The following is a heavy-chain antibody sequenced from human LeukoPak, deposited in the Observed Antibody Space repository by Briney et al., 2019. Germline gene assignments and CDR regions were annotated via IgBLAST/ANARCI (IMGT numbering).Heavy chain of an antibody. J-gene: IGHJ3*02. CDR2: ISAYNGNT. Sequence: ASVKVSCKASGYTFTSYGISWVRQAPGQGLAWMGWISAYNGNTNYAQKLQGRVTMTTDTSTSTAYMELRSLRSDDTAVYYCARVYGGNPRDAFDIWGQGTMVTVSS. D-gene: IGHD4-17*01. CDR3: ARVYGGNPRDAFDI. V-gene: IGHV1-18*01. CDR1: GYTFTSYG.